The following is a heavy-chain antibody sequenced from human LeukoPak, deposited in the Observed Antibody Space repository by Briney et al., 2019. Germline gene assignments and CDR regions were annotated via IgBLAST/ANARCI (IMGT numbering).Heavy chain of an antibody. V-gene: IGHV5-51*01. Sequence: GESLKISCTASGYSFTNYWIAWVRQMPGAGLEWMGTIYPGDSDARYGPAFQGQFTLSVDRSTTTAYLQWPSLKASDTAMYYCARPYSTGIRDAYDMWGQGTMVIVSS. J-gene: IGHJ3*02. CDR3: ARPYSTGIRDAYDM. CDR2: IYPGDSDA. D-gene: IGHD2/OR15-2a*01. CDR1: GYSFTNYW.